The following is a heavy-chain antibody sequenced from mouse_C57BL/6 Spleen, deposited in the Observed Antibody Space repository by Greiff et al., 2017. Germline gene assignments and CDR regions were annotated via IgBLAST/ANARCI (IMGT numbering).Heavy chain of an antibody. CDR1: GYTFTSYW. V-gene: IGHV1-7*01. Sequence: VQLQQSGAELAKPGASVKLSCKASGYTFTSYWMHWVKQRPGQGLEWIGYINPSSGYTKYNQKFKDKATVTADKSSSTAYMQLSSLTYEDSAVYYCARKFAIDYWGQGTSVTVSS. CDR2: INPSSGYT. CDR3: ARKFAIDY. J-gene: IGHJ4*01.